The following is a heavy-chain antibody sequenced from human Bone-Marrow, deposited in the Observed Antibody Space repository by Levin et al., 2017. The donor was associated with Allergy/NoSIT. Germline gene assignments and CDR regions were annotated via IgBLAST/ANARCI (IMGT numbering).Heavy chain of an antibody. V-gene: IGHV4-59*01. CDR2: IYYSGST. CDR3: ARDGYYDSSGPYYYYGMDV. Sequence: SETLSLTCTVSGGSISSYYWSWIRQPPGKGLEWIGYIYYSGSTNYNPSLKSRVTISVDTSKNQFSLKLSSVTAADTAVYYCARDGYYDSSGPYYYYGMDVWGQGTTVTVSS. CDR1: GGSISSYY. D-gene: IGHD3-22*01. J-gene: IGHJ6*02.